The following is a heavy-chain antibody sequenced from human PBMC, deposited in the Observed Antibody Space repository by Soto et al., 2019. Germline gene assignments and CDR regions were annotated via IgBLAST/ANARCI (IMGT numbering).Heavy chain of an antibody. CDR2: INAANGDT. D-gene: IGHD2-15*01. Sequence: GASVKVSCKASGYTFTSYGIHWVRQAPGQRLEWMGWINAANGDTKYSPKFQGRVTITRDTSASTAYMELSSLRAEDTAVYYCAKPVVGYWGQGTLVTVSS. CDR3: AKPVVGY. J-gene: IGHJ4*02. CDR1: GYTFTSYG. V-gene: IGHV1-3*01.